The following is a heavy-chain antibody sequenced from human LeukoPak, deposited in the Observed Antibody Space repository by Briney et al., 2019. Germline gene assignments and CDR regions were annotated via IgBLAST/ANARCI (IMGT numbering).Heavy chain of an antibody. CDR1: GFTFSTYV. CDR3: AKGSGYDTDFDY. V-gene: IGHV3-23*01. D-gene: IGHD5-12*01. CDR2: ISGSGDNT. J-gene: IGHJ4*02. Sequence: PGGSLRLSFAASGFTFSTYVMSWVRQARGKGLEWVSGISGSGDNTYYADSVKGRFTMSRDNSKTTLYLQMNSLRAQDTAVYYCAKGSGYDTDFDYWGQGTLVSVSS.